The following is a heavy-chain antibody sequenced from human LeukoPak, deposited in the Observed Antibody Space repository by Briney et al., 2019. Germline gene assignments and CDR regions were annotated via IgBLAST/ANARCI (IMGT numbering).Heavy chain of an antibody. CDR1: GGSISSSSFY. J-gene: IGHJ2*01. Sequence: RASETLSLTCTVSGGSISSSSFYWVWIRQPPGMGLEWIGSIYYSGSTYSNPSLKSRVTISVDTSKNQFSLKVSSVAAADTAVYYCARYESSAYGIDVWGRGTLVTVSS. V-gene: IGHV4-39*01. CDR3: ARYESSAYGIDV. CDR2: IYYSGST. D-gene: IGHD3-22*01.